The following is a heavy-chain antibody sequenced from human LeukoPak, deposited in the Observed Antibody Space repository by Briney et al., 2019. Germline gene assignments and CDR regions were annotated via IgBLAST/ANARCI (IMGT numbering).Heavy chain of an antibody. D-gene: IGHD3-9*01. CDR1: GFTFSSYG. CDR3: AKTPFLTDAFDI. V-gene: IGHV3-23*01. Sequence: GGSLRLSCAASGFTFSSYGMHWVHQAPGKGLEWVSAISGSGGSTYYADSVKGRFTISRDNSKNTLYLQMNSLRAEDTAVYYCAKTPFLTDAFDIWGQGTMVTVSS. CDR2: ISGSGGST. J-gene: IGHJ3*02.